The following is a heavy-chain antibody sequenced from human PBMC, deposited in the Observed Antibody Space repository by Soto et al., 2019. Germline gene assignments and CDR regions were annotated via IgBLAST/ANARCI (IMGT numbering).Heavy chain of an antibody. D-gene: IGHD1-1*01. CDR3: AGELGRRGTPDY. Sequence: QVQLVQSGAEVKKPGSSVKVSCKASGGTFSSYTISWVRQAPGQGLEWMGRIIPILGIANYAQKFQGRVTITADKSTSTAYMELSSLRSEDTAVYYCAGELGRRGTPDYWGQGTLVTVSS. CDR1: GGTFSSYT. CDR2: IIPILGIA. J-gene: IGHJ4*02. V-gene: IGHV1-69*08.